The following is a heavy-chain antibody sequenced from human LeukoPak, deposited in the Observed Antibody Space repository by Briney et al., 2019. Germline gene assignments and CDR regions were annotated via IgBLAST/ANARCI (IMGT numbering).Heavy chain of an antibody. CDR2: IDWDDDK. Sequence: SGPALVQPTQTLTLTCTFSGFSLSTSGMCVSWIRQPPGKALEWLARIDWDDDKYYSTSLKTRLTISKDTSKNQVVLTMTNMDPVDTATYYCARTSSGYDFYYFDYWGQGTLVTVSS. J-gene: IGHJ4*02. D-gene: IGHD5-12*01. CDR1: GFSLSTSGMC. V-gene: IGHV2-70*11. CDR3: ARTSSGYDFYYFDY.